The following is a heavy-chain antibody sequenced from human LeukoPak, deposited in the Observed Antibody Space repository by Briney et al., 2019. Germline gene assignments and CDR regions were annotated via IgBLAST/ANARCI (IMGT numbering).Heavy chain of an antibody. CDR2: ISGSGGST. V-gene: IGHV3-23*01. D-gene: IGHD3-22*01. CDR1: GFTFSSYA. J-gene: IGHJ4*02. CDR3: AHLIRVAPTYYYDSSGYRGDY. Sequence: GGSLRLSCAASGFTFSSYAMSWVRQAPGKGLEWVSAISGSGGSTYYADSVKGRFTISRDNSKNTLYLQMNSLRAEDTAVYYCAHLIRVAPTYYYDSSGYRGDYWGQGTLVIVSS.